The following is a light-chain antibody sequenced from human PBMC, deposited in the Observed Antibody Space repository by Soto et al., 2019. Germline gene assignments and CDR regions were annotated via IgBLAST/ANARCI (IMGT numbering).Light chain of an antibody. CDR1: RSISNSY. J-gene: IGKJ2*01. Sequence: ETVMTQSPATLSVSPGEGATLSCRASRSISNSYLAWYQQKPGQAPRLLLYDASSRATGIPDRVSGSGSGTDFTLTISRLEPEDFAVYYCQQYARPPYAFGQGTKVDIK. V-gene: IGKV3-20*01. CDR2: DAS. CDR3: QQYARPPYA.